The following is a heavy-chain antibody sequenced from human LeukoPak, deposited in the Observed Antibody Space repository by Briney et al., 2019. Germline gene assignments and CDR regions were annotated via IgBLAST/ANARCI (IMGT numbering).Heavy chain of an antibody. J-gene: IGHJ4*02. Sequence: GGSLRLSCAASGFTFSSYSMNWVRQAPGKGLEWVSSISSSSSYIYYADSVKGRFTISRDNSKNTLYLQMNSLRAEDTAVYYCAKDFHRITIFGVVTLTLDYWGQGTLVTVSS. CDR1: GFTFSSYS. V-gene: IGHV3-21*04. D-gene: IGHD3-3*01. CDR3: AKDFHRITIFGVVTLTLDY. CDR2: ISSSSSYI.